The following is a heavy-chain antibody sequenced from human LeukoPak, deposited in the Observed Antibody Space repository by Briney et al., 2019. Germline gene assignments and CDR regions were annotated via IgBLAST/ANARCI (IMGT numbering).Heavy chain of an antibody. V-gene: IGHV3-30*02. CDR2: IRYDGSNK. Sequence: GGSLRLSCAASGFTFSSYAMHWVRQAPGKGLEWVAFIRYDGSNKYYADSVKGRFTISRDNSKNTLYLQMNSLRAEDTAVYHCITVTYDFDNWGQGTLVTVSS. J-gene: IGHJ4*02. CDR3: ITVTYDFDN. CDR1: GFTFSSYA. D-gene: IGHD4-17*01.